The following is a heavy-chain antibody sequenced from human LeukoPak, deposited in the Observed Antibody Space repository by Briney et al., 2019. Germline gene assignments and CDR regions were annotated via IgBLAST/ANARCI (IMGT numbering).Heavy chain of an antibody. CDR3: ARVDNGYCSGGSCYGSDY. CDR1: GFTFSSYW. J-gene: IGHJ4*02. CDR2: IDRDESRI. V-gene: IGHV3-74*01. D-gene: IGHD2-15*01. Sequence: PGGSLRLSCAVSGFTFSSYWMHWVRQAPGKGLVWVSRIDRDESRINYADSVKGRFTISRDNGKNTLFLQMNSLRAEDAAVYYCARVDNGYCSGGSCYGSDYWGQGTLVTVSS.